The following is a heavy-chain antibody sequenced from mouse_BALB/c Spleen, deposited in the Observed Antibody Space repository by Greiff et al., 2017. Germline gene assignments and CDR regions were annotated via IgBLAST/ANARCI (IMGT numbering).Heavy chain of an antibody. Sequence: EVQLQESGGGLVKPGGSLKLSCAASGFTFSDYYMYWVRQTPEKRLEWVATISDGGSYTYYPDSVKGRFTISRDNAKNNLYLQMSSLKSEDTAMYYCARDGGMDYWGQGTSVTVSS. CDR1: GFTFSDYY. V-gene: IGHV5-4*02. CDR2: ISDGGSYT. J-gene: IGHJ4*01. CDR3: ARDGGMDY.